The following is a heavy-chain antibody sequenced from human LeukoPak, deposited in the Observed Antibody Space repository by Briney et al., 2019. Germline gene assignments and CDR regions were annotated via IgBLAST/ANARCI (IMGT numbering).Heavy chain of an antibody. D-gene: IGHD5-12*01. Sequence: PSETLSLTCTVSGGSIRSSDYYWSRIRQPPGKGREWIGEINHGGSTNYNPSLKSRVTISVDTSKNQFSLNLSSVTAADTAVYYCARTPFSGYEYYFDYWGQGTLVTVSS. J-gene: IGHJ4*02. CDR2: INHGGST. CDR1: GGSIRSSDYY. CDR3: ARTPFSGYEYYFDY. V-gene: IGHV4-39*07.